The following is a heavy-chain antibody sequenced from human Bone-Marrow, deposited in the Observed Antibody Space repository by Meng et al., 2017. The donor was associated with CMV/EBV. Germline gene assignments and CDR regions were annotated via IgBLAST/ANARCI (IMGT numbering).Heavy chain of an antibody. D-gene: IGHD1-1*01. V-gene: IGHV3-NL1*01. CDR1: GFTFSSYG. CDR3: ARTGNWFDP. Sequence: GESLKISCAASGFTFSSYGMHWVRQAPGKGLEWVSAINWNGDTTGYADSVKGRFTISRDNSKNTLYLQMNSLRAEDTAVYYCARTGNWFDPWGQGTLVTVSS. J-gene: IGHJ5*02. CDR2: INWNGDTT.